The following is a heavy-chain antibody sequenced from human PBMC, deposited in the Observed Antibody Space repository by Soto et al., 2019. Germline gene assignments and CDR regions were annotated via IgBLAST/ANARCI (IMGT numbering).Heavy chain of an antibody. Sequence: EVQLVESGGGLVKPGGSPRLSCAASGFTFSDYSMLWVRQAPGKGLEWLSFIANGDNHIFYSDSVKGRFTISRDNAKNSVYLQLNSLRADDTAVYYCARENGHFSSDACNRGAFDIWGQGTMVTVSS. V-gene: IGHV3-21*01. CDR2: IANGDNHI. J-gene: IGHJ3*02. CDR3: ARENGHFSSDACNRGAFDI. CDR1: GFTFSDYS. D-gene: IGHD2-2*03.